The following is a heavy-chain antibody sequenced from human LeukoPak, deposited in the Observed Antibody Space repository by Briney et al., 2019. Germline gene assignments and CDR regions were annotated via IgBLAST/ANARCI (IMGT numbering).Heavy chain of an antibody. Sequence: SVKVSCKASGYTFTGYYMHWVRQAPGQGLEWMGRIIPIFGTANYAQKFQGRVTITTDESTSTAYMELSSLRSEDTAVYYCARENYYDSSGYLTNFDYWGQGTLVTVSS. CDR3: ARENYYDSSGYLTNFDY. V-gene: IGHV1-69*05. CDR1: GYTFTGYY. D-gene: IGHD3-22*01. J-gene: IGHJ4*02. CDR2: IIPIFGTA.